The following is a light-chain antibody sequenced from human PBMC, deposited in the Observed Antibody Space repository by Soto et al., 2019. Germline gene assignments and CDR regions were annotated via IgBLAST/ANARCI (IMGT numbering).Light chain of an antibody. V-gene: IGKV3-20*01. J-gene: IGKJ2*01. Sequence: EIVLTQSPGILSLSPGERATLSCRASQSVSSSYLAWYQQKPGQAPRLLIYGASNRATGIPDRFSASGSKTNFTLTISRLEPGDFAVYYCQQYGSSPPYTFGQGTKLEIK. CDR1: QSVSSSY. CDR2: GAS. CDR3: QQYGSSPPYT.